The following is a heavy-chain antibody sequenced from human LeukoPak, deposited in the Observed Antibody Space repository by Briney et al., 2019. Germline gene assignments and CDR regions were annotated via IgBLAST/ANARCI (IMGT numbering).Heavy chain of an antibody. CDR2: INAGNGNT. D-gene: IGHD2-8*01. CDR3: ARDPPICTNGVCYRKYYFDY. V-gene: IGHV1-3*01. J-gene: IGHJ4*02. CDR1: GYTFTSYA. Sequence: ASVKVSCKASGYTFTSYAMHWVRQAPGQRLEWMGWINAGNGNTKYSQKFQGRVTITRDTSASTAYMELSSLRSEDTAVYYCARDPPICTNGVCYRKYYFDYWGQGTLVIVSS.